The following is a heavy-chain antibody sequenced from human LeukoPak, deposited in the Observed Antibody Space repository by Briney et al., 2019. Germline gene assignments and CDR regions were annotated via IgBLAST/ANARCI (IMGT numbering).Heavy chain of an antibody. CDR2: ISSSSSYI. D-gene: IGHD4-17*01. CDR1: GFTFSSYS. Sequence: GGSLRLSCAASGFTFSSYSMNWVRQAPGKGLEWVSSISSSSSYIYYADSVKGRFTISRDNAKNSLYLQMNSLRAEDTAVYYCARDPSDPYGVKRGDYFDYWGQGTLVTVSS. J-gene: IGHJ4*02. CDR3: ARDPSDPYGVKRGDYFDY. V-gene: IGHV3-21*01.